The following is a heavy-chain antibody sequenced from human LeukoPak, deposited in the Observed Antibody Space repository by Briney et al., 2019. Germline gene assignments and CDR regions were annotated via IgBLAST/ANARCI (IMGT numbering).Heavy chain of an antibody. CDR1: GGSVSTNY. CDR3: ARSLVVINAFDI. D-gene: IGHD3-22*01. CDR2: IYYSDST. V-gene: IGHV4-59*02. J-gene: IGHJ3*02. Sequence: PSETLSLTCTVSGGSVSTNYWSWIRQPPGKGLEWIGYIYYSDSTTYNPSLKSRVTISADTSKNQFSLNLSSVTAADTAVYYCARSLVVINAFDIWGQGTMVTVSS.